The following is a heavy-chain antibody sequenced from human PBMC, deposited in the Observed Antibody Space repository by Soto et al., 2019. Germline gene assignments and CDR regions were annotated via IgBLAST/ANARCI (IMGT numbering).Heavy chain of an antibody. J-gene: IGHJ6*02. CDR3: GKYSSHHGMVV. CDR1: GYSFTSYR. D-gene: IGHD6-6*01. CDR2: IDPSDSYT. V-gene: IGHV5-10-1*01. Sequence: GESLKISCNGSGYSFTSYRISWVGQMPGKGLEWMGRIDPSDSYTNYSPSFQGHVTISADKSISTAYLQWSSLKASDTAMYYCGKYSSHHGMVVWGQGTTVTVSS.